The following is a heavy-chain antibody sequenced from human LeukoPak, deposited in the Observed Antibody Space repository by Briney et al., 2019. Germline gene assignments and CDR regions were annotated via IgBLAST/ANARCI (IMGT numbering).Heavy chain of an antibody. V-gene: IGHV3-30*18. CDR2: MSYDESKN. D-gene: IGHD4-17*01. Sequence: RGSLRLSCAASGFTINNYGIHWVRQAPGKGLEWVAVMSYDESKNKYVDSVEGRFTLSRDDSKNTVYLQMNSLRDEDTAVYYCAKDEGPMCVYGDCPFDYLGQGNMVTVSS. CDR1: GFTINNYG. CDR3: AKDEGPMCVYGDCPFDY. J-gene: IGHJ4*02.